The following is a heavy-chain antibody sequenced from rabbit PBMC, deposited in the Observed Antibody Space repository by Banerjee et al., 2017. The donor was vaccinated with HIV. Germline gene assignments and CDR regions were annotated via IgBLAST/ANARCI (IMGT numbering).Heavy chain of an antibody. J-gene: IGHJ4*01. D-gene: IGHD6-1*01. Sequence: QEQLEESGGDLVKPGGSLALTCTASGFTINNYYYMCWVRQAPGKGLEWIGCIDGGDGSTYYASRAKGRFTISKTSSTTVTLQMTSLTAADTATYFCAREPGNAYSDLWGPGTLVTVS. CDR3: AREPGNAYSDL. CDR1: GFTINNYYY. V-gene: IGHV1S45*01. CDR2: IDGGDGST.